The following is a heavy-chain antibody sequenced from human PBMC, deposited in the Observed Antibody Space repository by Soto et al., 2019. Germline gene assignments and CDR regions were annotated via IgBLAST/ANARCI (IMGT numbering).Heavy chain of an antibody. CDR3: ARKSDFDFWSGYYSMSGVCDY. J-gene: IGHJ4*02. V-gene: IGHV1-8*01. D-gene: IGHD3-3*01. CDR2: MNPNSGNT. Sequence: GASVKVSCKAPGYSFTSNDINWVRQATGQRQEKMRWMNPNSGNTGYAQKFQGRVTMTRNTSISTAYMELSSLRSEDTAVYYCARKSDFDFWSGYYSMSGVCDYWGQGTLVTASS. CDR1: GYSFTSND.